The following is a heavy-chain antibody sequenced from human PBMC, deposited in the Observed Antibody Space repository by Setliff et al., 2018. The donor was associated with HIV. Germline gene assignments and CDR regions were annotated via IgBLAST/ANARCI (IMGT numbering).Heavy chain of an antibody. D-gene: IGHD2-15*01. CDR2: IKGDGSNT. Sequence: PGESLKISCAASGFTFGSYWMSWVRQAPGQGLEYVAHIKGDGSNTKCVDSVRGRFTISRDNAKKSLYLQMNSLRAEDTDVYYCVSTPGVFYFDFWGQGTPVTVSS. CDR3: VSTPGVFYFDF. J-gene: IGHJ4*02. V-gene: IGHV3-7*03. CDR1: GFTFGSYW.